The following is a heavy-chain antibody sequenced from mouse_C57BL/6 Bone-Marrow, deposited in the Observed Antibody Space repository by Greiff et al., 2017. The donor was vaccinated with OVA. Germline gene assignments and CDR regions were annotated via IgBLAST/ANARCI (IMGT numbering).Heavy chain of an antibody. CDR2: IDPENGDT. CDR1: GFNIKDDY. J-gene: IGHJ3*01. V-gene: IGHV14-4*01. CDR3: TTDPAWFAY. Sequence: EVQLKQSGAELVRPGASVTLSCTASGFNIKDDYMHWVKQRPEQGLEWIGWIDPENGDTEYASKFQGKATITADTSSNTAYLQLSSLTSEDTAVYYCTTDPAWFAYWGQGTLVTVSA.